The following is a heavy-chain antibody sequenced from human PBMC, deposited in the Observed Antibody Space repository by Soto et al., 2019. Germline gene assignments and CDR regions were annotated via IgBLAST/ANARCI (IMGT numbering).Heavy chain of an antibody. Sequence: SETLSLTCAVYGGSFSGYYWSWIRQPPGKGLEWIGEINHSGSTNYNPSLKSRVTISVDTSKNQFSLKLSSVTAADTAVYYCARAQTNYYGSGAAAPWGQGTLVTVSS. J-gene: IGHJ5*02. CDR3: ARAQTNYYGSGAAAP. V-gene: IGHV4-34*01. CDR2: INHSGST. CDR1: GGSFSGYY. D-gene: IGHD3-10*01.